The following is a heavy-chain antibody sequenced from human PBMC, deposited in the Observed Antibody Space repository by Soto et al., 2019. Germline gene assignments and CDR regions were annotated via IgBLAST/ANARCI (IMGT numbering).Heavy chain of an antibody. CDR1: GFTFTRYS. CDR3: ARLYYDYV. J-gene: IGHJ6*02. V-gene: IGHV3-48*02. D-gene: IGHD3-3*01. CDR2: INSDSDNI. Sequence: PGGSLRLSCAASGFTFTRYSMNWVRQAPGRGLEWIAYINSDSDNIMYADSVKGRFTISRDNAKNSLFLQMNSLTDEDTAVYYCARLYYDYVWGQGTTVTVSS.